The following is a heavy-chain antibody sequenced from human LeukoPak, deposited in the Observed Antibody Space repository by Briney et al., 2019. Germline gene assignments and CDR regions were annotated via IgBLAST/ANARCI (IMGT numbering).Heavy chain of an antibody. Sequence: GGSLRLSCAASGFTFSSYAMSWVRQAPGKGLEWVSAISGSGGSTYYADSVKGRFTISRDNSKNTLYLQMNSLRAEDTAVYYCTRDLHMGATEYFQHWGQGTLVTVSS. D-gene: IGHD1-26*01. CDR1: GFTFSSYA. J-gene: IGHJ1*01. CDR3: TRDLHMGATEYFQH. CDR2: ISGSGGST. V-gene: IGHV3-23*01.